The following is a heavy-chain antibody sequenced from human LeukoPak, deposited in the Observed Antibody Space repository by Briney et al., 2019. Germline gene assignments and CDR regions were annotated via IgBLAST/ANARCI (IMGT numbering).Heavy chain of an antibody. Sequence: GGSLRLSCAASGFTFSSYAMHWVRQAPGKGLEWVAVISYDGSNKYYADSVKGRFTISRDNSKNTLYLQMNSLRAEDTAVYYCAALGHGHDYWGQGTLVTVSS. J-gene: IGHJ4*02. CDR1: GFTFSSYA. V-gene: IGHV3-30*04. CDR2: ISYDGSNK. CDR3: AALGHGHDY.